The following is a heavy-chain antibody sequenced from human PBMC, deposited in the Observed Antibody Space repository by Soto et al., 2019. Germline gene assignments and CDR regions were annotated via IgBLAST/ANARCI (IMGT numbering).Heavy chain of an antibody. CDR1: GFSFSSYI. CDR3: ATGGDSSGFQSYSYFGMDV. V-gene: IGHV3-21*02. CDR2: ITSSGSYI. D-gene: IGHD3-22*01. Sequence: EVQLVESGGGLVQPGGSLRLSCSASGFSFSSYILNWVRQAPGKGLEWVSSITSSGSYIYYADSVGGRFTISRDNAKNSLYLQMNSLRVEDTAVYYCATGGDSSGFQSYSYFGMDVWGQGTTVTVSS. J-gene: IGHJ6*02.